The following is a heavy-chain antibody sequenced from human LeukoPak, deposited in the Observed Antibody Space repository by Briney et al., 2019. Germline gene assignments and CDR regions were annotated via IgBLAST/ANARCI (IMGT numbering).Heavy chain of an antibody. D-gene: IGHD5-18*01. CDR3: ARLQKKWIRLWLPPTTYYFDY. CDR2: IYHSGST. J-gene: IGHJ4*02. V-gene: IGHV4-4*02. CDR1: GGSISSSNW. Sequence: SETLSLTCAVSGGSISSSNWWSWVRQPPGKGLEWIGEIYHSGSTNYNPSLKSRVTISVDKSKNQFSLKLSSVTAADTAVYYCARLQKKWIRLWLPPTTYYFDYWGQGTLVTVSS.